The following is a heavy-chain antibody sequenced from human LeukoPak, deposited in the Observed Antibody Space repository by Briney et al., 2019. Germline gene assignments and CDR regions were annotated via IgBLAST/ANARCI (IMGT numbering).Heavy chain of an antibody. CDR3: ARAPLGGIVVVPAATVDY. Sequence: GGSLRLSCAASGFTFSSYAMHWVRQAPGKGLEWVAVISYDGSNKYHADSVKGRFTISRDNSKNTLYLQMNSLRAEDTAVYYCARAPLGGIVVVPAATVDYWGQGTLVTVSS. J-gene: IGHJ4*02. V-gene: IGHV3-30-3*01. D-gene: IGHD2-2*01. CDR1: GFTFSSYA. CDR2: ISYDGSNK.